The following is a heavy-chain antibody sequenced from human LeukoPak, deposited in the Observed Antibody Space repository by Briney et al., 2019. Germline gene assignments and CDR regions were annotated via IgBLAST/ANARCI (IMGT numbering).Heavy chain of an antibody. D-gene: IGHD1-1*01. CDR1: GYTFTGYY. V-gene: IGHV1-2*02. CDR3: ARDEDADRYLEY. J-gene: IGHJ4*02. CDR2: INPNSGGT. Sequence: ASVEVSCKASGYTFTGYYMHWVRQAPGQGLEWMGWINPNSGGTNYAQKFQGRVTMTRDTSISTAYMELSRLRSDDTAVYYCARDEDADRYLEYWGQGTLVTVSS.